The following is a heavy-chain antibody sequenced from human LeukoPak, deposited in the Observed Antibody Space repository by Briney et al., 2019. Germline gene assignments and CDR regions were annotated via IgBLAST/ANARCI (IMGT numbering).Heavy chain of an antibody. Sequence: GGSLRLSCAVSRITLSNYGMSWVRQAPGKGLERVAGISDSGGSTNYADSVKGRFTISRDNPKNTLYLQMNSLRAEDTAVYFCAKRGVVIRVILVGYHKEAYYFDSWGQGALVTVSS. CDR3: AKRGVVIRVILVGYHKEAYYFDS. J-gene: IGHJ4*02. CDR1: RITLSNYG. CDR2: ISDSGGST. V-gene: IGHV3-23*01. D-gene: IGHD3-22*01.